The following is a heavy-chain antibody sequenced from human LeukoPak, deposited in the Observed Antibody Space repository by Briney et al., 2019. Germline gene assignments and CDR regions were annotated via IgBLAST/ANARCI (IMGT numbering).Heavy chain of an antibody. J-gene: IGHJ3*02. Sequence: GGSLRLSCAASGFTFSRYRMNWVRQAPGKGLEWVSSISSSSSYIYYADSVKGRFTVSRDNAKNSLYLQMSSLRAEDTAVYYCARRAYGAFGIWGQGTMVTVSS. CDR1: GFTFSRYR. V-gene: IGHV3-21*01. D-gene: IGHD3-16*01. CDR2: ISSSSSYI. CDR3: ARRAYGAFGI.